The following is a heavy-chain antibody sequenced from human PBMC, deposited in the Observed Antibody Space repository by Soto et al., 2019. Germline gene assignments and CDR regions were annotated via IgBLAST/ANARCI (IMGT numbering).Heavy chain of an antibody. CDR1: GDSMRSYY. V-gene: IGHV4-59*08. Sequence: SETLSLTCTVSGDSMRSYYWSWLRHPPGKGLEWIGFIYNSETTKYNPSLKSRVTISADTTETQFSLKLSSVTAADTAVYYCARHCRFGSCNSLMDVRGKGTTVTVSS. CDR3: ARHCRFGSCNSLMDV. D-gene: IGHD2-15*01. J-gene: IGHJ6*03. CDR2: IYNSETT.